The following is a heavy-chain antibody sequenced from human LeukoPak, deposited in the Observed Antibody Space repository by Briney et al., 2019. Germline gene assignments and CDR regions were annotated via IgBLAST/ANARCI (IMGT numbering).Heavy chain of an antibody. J-gene: IGHJ4*02. Sequence: PGGSLSLSCGASGFNVSTNYMTWVRQAPGKGLQRVSLIYPGGTTYYADSVKGRFAISRDNSKNTLFLQMNSLRAEDTAMYYCARVSRMLGTTTLDNWGQGTLVTVSS. V-gene: IGHV3-66*01. CDR3: ARVSRMLGTTTLDN. D-gene: IGHD1-26*01. CDR2: IYPGGTT. CDR1: GFNVSTNY.